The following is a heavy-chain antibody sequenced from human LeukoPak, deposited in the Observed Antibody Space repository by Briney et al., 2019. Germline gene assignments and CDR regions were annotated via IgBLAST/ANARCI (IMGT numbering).Heavy chain of an antibody. CDR3: ARPAKGAYYYYYMDV. J-gene: IGHJ6*03. D-gene: IGHD2-2*01. Sequence: ASVKVSCKASDYTLLTYGITWVRQAPGQGLKWMGWISTYNGNTHYAQKLQGRVTMTTDTSTRTAYMELRSLTSNDTGIYYCARPAKGAYYYYYMDVWGRGTTVTVSS. CDR2: ISTYNGNT. CDR1: DYTLLTYG. V-gene: IGHV1-18*01.